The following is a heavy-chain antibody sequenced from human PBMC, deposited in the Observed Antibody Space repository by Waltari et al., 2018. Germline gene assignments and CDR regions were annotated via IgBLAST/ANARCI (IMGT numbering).Heavy chain of an antibody. Sequence: EVQLVESGGGLVQPGESLRLACAASGFTFSSYWMTWVRQAPGKGLEWVANIKQDGSEKYYVDSVKGRFTVSRDNAKNSLYLQMNSLRAEDTAVYYCARDPDSSSSDAFDIWGQGTMVTVSS. CDR2: IKQDGSEK. CDR3: ARDPDSSSSDAFDI. V-gene: IGHV3-7*01. D-gene: IGHD6-13*01. CDR1: GFTFSSYW. J-gene: IGHJ3*02.